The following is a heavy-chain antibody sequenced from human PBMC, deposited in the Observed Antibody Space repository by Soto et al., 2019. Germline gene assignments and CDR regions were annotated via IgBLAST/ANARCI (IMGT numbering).Heavy chain of an antibody. Sequence: GGSLRLSCAASGFTFSNAWMSWVRQAPGKGLEWVGRIKSKTDGGTTDYAAPVKGRFTISRDDSKNTLYLQMNSLKTEDTAVYYCTTQMKWFGELLFDYWGQGTLVTVSS. D-gene: IGHD3-10*01. CDR2: IKSKTDGGTT. J-gene: IGHJ4*02. V-gene: IGHV3-15*01. CDR1: GFTFSNAW. CDR3: TTQMKWFGELLFDY.